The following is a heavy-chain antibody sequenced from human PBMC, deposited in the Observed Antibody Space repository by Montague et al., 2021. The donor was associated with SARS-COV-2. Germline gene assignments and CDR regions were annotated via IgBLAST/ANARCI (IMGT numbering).Heavy chain of an antibody. V-gene: IGHV4-30-4*08. J-gene: IGHJ4*02. D-gene: IGHD6-19*01. CDR3: ARIGGWAGAF. Sequence: TLSLTCTVSGGSISSSGYFWNWIRQTPGKGLEWIGYIYNNDRTKYTPSLESRVSISVDMSKNQFSLKLSSVTAADTAVYYCARIGGWAGAFWGQGTLVTVSS. CDR2: IYNNDRT. CDR1: GGSISSSGYF.